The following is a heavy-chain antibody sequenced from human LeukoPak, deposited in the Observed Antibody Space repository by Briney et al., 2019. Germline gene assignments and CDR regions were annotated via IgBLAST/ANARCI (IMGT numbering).Heavy chain of an antibody. Sequence: GGSLRLSCLASGFTFSNFAMHWVRQAPGEGLEYVSGISRSGGGTYYADSVQGRFTISRDNSKNTLYLQMSSLRSDDTAVYYCARDFVEMATTYFDYWGQGTLVTVSS. J-gene: IGHJ4*02. CDR3: ARDFVEMATTYFDY. CDR1: GFTFSNFA. D-gene: IGHD5-24*01. V-gene: IGHV3-64*04. CDR2: ISRSGGGT.